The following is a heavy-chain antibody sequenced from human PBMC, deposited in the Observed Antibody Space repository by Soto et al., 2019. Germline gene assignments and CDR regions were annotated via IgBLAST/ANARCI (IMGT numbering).Heavy chain of an antibody. J-gene: IGHJ6*02. Sequence: NPSETLSLTCTVSGGSIITTTYYWVWIRQPPGKGPEWIGHIYYSGNTYYNPSLKSRVTMSVDTSKNQFSLRLTSVTAADTAVYYWSRRLISNYYGMDVWGQGTTVTVSS. CDR3: SRRLISNYYGMDV. V-gene: IGHV4-39*01. CDR2: IYYSGNT. D-gene: IGHD3-3*02. CDR1: GGSIITTTYY.